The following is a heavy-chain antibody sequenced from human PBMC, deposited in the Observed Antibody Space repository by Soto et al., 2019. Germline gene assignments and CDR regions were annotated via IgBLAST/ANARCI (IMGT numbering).Heavy chain of an antibody. Sequence: SETLSLTCTVSGGSISSGAHYWSWIRQHPGKGLEWIGYIYYSGSTYYNPSLKSRVTISVDTSKNQFSLKLSSVTAADTAVYYCARGDSSGYYYDPGAFDIWGQGTMVT. CDR2: IYYSGST. V-gene: IGHV4-31*03. CDR3: ARGDSSGYYYDPGAFDI. J-gene: IGHJ3*02. CDR1: GGSISSGAHY. D-gene: IGHD3-22*01.